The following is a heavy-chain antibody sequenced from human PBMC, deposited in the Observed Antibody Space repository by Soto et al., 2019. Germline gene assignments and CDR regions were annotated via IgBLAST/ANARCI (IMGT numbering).Heavy chain of an antibody. CDR3: AKNQERELPRVIDF. CDR1: GLTFSNYA. V-gene: IGHV3-23*01. CDR2: MSGSSSTT. Sequence: EVRLLESGGGLVKPGGSLRLSCATSGLTFSNYAMSWVRQAPGGGLEWVSSMSGSSSTTYYADSVRGRFTISRARTNNTLYLQMSSLRAEDTALYYCAKNQERELPRVIDFWGQGTLVTVSS. J-gene: IGHJ4*02. D-gene: IGHD1-7*01.